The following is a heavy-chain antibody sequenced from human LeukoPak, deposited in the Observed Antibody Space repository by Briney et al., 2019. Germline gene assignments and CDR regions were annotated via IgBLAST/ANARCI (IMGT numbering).Heavy chain of an antibody. D-gene: IGHD3-22*01. CDR3: TRQYYDSSGYYPDY. V-gene: IGHV3-73*01. CDR2: IRSKANSYAT. J-gene: IGHJ4*02. Sequence: GGSLKLSCAASGFTFSGSAMHWVRQASGKGLEWVGRIRSKANSYATAYAASVKGRFTISRDDSKNTAYLQMNSLKTEDTAVYYCTRQYYDSSGYYPDYWGQGTLVTVSS. CDR1: GFTFSGSA.